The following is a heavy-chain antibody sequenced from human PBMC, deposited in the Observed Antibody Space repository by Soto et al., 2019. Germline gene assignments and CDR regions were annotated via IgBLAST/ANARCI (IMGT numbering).Heavy chain of an antibody. J-gene: IGHJ4*02. CDR3: ARHYPELGFDY. D-gene: IGHD3-10*01. Sequence: ASVKVCCKASGGTFSSYAISWVRQAPGQGLEWMGGIIPIFGTANYAQKFQGRVTITADESTSTAYMELSSLRSEDTAVYYCARHYPELGFDYWGQGTLVTVSS. CDR1: GGTFSSYA. CDR2: IIPIFGTA. V-gene: IGHV1-69*13.